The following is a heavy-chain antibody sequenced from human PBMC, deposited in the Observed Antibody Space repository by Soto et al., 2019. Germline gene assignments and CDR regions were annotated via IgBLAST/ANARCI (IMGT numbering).Heavy chain of an antibody. Sequence: PSETLSLTCAVSGGSISSGGYSWSWIRQPPGKGLEWIGYIYHSGSTYYNPSLKSRVTISVDRSKNQFSLKLSSVTAADTAVYYCARAVRGYDSSGTFDYWGQGTLVTVSS. D-gene: IGHD3-22*01. CDR3: ARAVRGYDSSGTFDY. J-gene: IGHJ4*02. CDR2: IYHSGST. V-gene: IGHV4-30-2*01. CDR1: GGSISSGGYS.